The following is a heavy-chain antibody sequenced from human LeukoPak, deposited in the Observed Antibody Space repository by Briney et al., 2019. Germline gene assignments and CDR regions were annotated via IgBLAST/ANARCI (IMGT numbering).Heavy chain of an antibody. J-gene: IGHJ6*02. CDR2: ISTYNGNT. CDR3: ASVYKHGMDV. D-gene: IGHD5-24*01. Sequence: ASVKVSCKASGGTFSSYAISWVRQAPGQGLEWMGWISTYNGNTNYAQKLQGRVTMTTDTSTSTAYMELSSLRSEDTAVYYCASVYKHGMDVWGQGTTVIVSS. CDR1: GGTFSSYA. V-gene: IGHV1-18*01.